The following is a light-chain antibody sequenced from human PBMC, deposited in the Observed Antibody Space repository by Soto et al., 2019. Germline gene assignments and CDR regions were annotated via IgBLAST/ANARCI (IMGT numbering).Light chain of an antibody. Sequence: DIQMTQSPSTLSASVGDRVTITCRASQSISNWLAWYQQKPGKAPKLLIYKASSLESGVPSRFSGSGSGTEFTRTISSLQPDDFSTYYCQQYTRSFGQGTKVEIK. CDR1: QSISNW. CDR2: KAS. CDR3: QQYTRS. J-gene: IGKJ1*01. V-gene: IGKV1-5*03.